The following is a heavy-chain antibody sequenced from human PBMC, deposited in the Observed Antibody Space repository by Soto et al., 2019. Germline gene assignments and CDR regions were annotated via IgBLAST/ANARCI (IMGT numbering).Heavy chain of an antibody. CDR1: GYTFTGYY. J-gene: IGHJ6*02. Sequence: QVQLVQSGAEVKKPGASVKVSCKASGYTFTGYYMHWVRQAPGQGLEWMGWINPNSGGTNYAQKFQGWVTMTRDTSISTAYMELSRLRSDDTAVYYCAREECEAVAGTYYYYGMDVWGQGTTVTVSS. CDR3: AREECEAVAGTYYYYGMDV. CDR2: INPNSGGT. V-gene: IGHV1-2*04. D-gene: IGHD6-19*01.